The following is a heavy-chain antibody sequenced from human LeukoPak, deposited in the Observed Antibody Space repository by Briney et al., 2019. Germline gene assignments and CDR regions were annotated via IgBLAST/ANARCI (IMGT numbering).Heavy chain of an antibody. D-gene: IGHD6-25*01. CDR1: GYGFNNYW. V-gene: IGHV5-51*01. Sequence: GESLKIPCKASGYGFNNYWIAWVRQVPGKGLEWMGFIYPGDSDANYSPSFEGQITISADKSIKTAYLEWSSLRALDTAMYYCARHDAARRRLVRFDPWGQGTQVIVS. J-gene: IGHJ5*02. CDR3: ARHDAARRRLVRFDP. CDR2: IYPGDSDA.